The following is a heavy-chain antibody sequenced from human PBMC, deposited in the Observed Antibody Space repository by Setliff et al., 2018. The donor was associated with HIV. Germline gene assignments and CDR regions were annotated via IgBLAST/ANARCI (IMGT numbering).Heavy chain of an antibody. CDR3: ARCPVLLWFGKISGVDWFAP. CDR2: INAGNGNT. J-gene: IGHJ5*02. CDR1: GYTFTSYA. V-gene: IGHV1-3*01. D-gene: IGHD3-10*01. Sequence: ASVKVSCKASGYTFTSYAMHWVRQAPGQRLERMGWINAGNGNTKYSQKFQGRVTITRDTSESTAYMELSSLRSEDTAVYYCARCPVLLWFGKISGVDWFAPWGQGTLVTVSS.